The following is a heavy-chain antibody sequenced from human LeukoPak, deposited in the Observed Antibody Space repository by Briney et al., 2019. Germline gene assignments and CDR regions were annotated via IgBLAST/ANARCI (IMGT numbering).Heavy chain of an antibody. V-gene: IGHV3-66*01. Sequence: GGSLTLSCAASGFTVSSNYMSWVRQAPGKGLEWVSVIYSGGSTYNADSVKGRFTISRDNSKNTLYLQMNSLRAEDTAVYYCARGVTTVTTNPHFDYWGQGTLVTVSS. D-gene: IGHD4-17*01. CDR3: ARGVTTVTTNPHFDY. J-gene: IGHJ4*02. CDR2: IYSGGST. CDR1: GFTVSSNY.